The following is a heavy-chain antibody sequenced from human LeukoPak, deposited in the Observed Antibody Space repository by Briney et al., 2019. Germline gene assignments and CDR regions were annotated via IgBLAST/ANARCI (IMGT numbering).Heavy chain of an antibody. CDR3: ARARRWREIFHFDY. CDR2: ISVYNGNT. D-gene: IGHD4-23*01. V-gene: IGHV1-18*01. J-gene: IGHJ4*02. Sequence: GASVKVSCKASGYSFSNYDISWVRQAPGQGLEWMGWISVYNGNTKYAQKVQGRVTMTTDTSTSTAYLELRSLTSDDTAVYYCARARRWREIFHFDYWGQGTLVTVSS. CDR1: GYSFSNYD.